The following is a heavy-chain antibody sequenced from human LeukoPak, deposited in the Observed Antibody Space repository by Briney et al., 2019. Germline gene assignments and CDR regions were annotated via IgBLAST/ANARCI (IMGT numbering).Heavy chain of an antibody. J-gene: IGHJ4*02. CDR2: INTDGSST. D-gene: IGHD6-13*01. Sequence: GGSLRLSCVASGFTFSSYWMHWVRQAPGKGLVWVSRINTDGSSTTYADSVKGRFTISRDNAKNSLYLQMNSLRAEDTAVYYCARDLMGIAYRGAFYYWGQGTLVTVSS. V-gene: IGHV3-74*01. CDR1: GFTFSSYW. CDR3: ARDLMGIAYRGAFYY.